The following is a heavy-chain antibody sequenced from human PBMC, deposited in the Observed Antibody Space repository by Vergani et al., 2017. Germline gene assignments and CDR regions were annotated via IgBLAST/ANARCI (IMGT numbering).Heavy chain of an antibody. CDR3: ARWDYGDSGDSFDI. D-gene: IGHD4-17*01. CDR1: GGSFSGYY. Sequence: QVQLQQWGAGLLKPSETLSLTCAVYGGSFSGYYWSWIRQPPGKGLEWIGEINHSGSTNYNPSLKSRVTISVDTSKNQFSLKLSSVTAADTAVYYCARWDYGDSGDSFDIWGQGTMVTVSS. J-gene: IGHJ3*02. V-gene: IGHV4-34*01. CDR2: INHSGST.